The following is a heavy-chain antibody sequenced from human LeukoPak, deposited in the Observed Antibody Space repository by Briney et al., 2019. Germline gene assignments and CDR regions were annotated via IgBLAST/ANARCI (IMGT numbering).Heavy chain of an antibody. CDR2: ISSSDSTI. CDR3: ARAEKFLYYYCGMDV. Sequence: PGGSLRLSCAASGFTFSDYYMSWIRQAPGKGLEWVSYISSSDSTIYYADSVKGRFTISRDNAKNSLYLQMNSLRAEDTAVYYCARAEKFLYYYCGMDVWGQGTTVTVSS. V-gene: IGHV3-11*01. CDR1: GFTFSDYY. J-gene: IGHJ6*02. D-gene: IGHD2-21*01.